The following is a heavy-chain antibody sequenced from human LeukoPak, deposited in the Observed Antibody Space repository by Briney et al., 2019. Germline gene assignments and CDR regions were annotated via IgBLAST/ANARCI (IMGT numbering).Heavy chain of an antibody. D-gene: IGHD6-13*01. Sequence: GASVKVSCKASGYTFTSYDINWVRQATGQGLEWMGWMNPNSGNTGYAQRFQGRVTITRNTSISTAYMELSSLRSEDTAVYYCARDSGYSSSWSTFDPWGQGTLVTVSS. CDR2: MNPNSGNT. J-gene: IGHJ5*02. V-gene: IGHV1-8*03. CDR3: ARDSGYSSSWSTFDP. CDR1: GYTFTSYD.